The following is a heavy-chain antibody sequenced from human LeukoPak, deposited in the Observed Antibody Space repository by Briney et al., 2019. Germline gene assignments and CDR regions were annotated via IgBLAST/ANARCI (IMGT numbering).Heavy chain of an antibody. V-gene: IGHV4-34*01. CDR1: GGSFSGYY. J-gene: IGHJ4*02. CDR3: ARQGSDNYFDS. CDR2: INHSGST. D-gene: IGHD2-21*01. Sequence: SETLSLTCAVYGGSFSGYYWSWIRQPPGKGLEWIGEINHSGSTNYNPSLKSRVTISVDTSKNQFSLKLNSATAADTAVYYCARQGSDNYFDSWGLGILVTVSS.